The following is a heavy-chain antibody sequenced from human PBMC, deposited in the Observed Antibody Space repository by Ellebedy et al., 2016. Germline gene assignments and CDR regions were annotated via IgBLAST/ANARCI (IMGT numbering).Heavy chain of an antibody. Sequence: GESLKISCKGSGYSFTSYWIGWVRQMPGKGLEWMGIIYPGDSDTRYSPSFQGQVTISADKSITTAYLPWSSLKASDTAMYYCARARDSHSASWANDAFDIWGQGTMVTVSS. CDR3: ARARDSHSASWANDAFDI. CDR1: GYSFTSYW. CDR2: IYPGDSDT. D-gene: IGHD6-13*01. V-gene: IGHV5-51*01. J-gene: IGHJ3*02.